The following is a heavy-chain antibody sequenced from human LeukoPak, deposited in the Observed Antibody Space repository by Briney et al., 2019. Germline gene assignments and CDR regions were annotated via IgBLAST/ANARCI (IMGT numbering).Heavy chain of an antibody. CDR3: ARDGGIIRFGGQDV. D-gene: IGHD3-16*01. Sequence: GGSLRLSCAASGFTFSSYWMSWVRQAPGKGLEWVANMNRDGSEKNYVDSIKGRFTISRDNAANSLYLQMNSLRVEDTAVYYCARDGGIIRFGGQDVWGQGTTVIVSS. CDR2: MNRDGSEK. CDR1: GFTFSSYW. J-gene: IGHJ6*02. V-gene: IGHV3-7*01.